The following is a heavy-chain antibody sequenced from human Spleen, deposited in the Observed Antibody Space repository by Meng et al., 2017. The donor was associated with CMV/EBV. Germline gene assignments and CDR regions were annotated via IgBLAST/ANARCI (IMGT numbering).Heavy chain of an antibody. CDR1: AYTFTDYY. V-gene: IGHV1-2*02. Sequence: ASVKVSCKASAYTFTDYYMHWVRQAPGQGLEWMGWINPNSGGTNYAQKFQGRVTMTRDTSISTAYMELSRLRSDDTAVYYCARAGDSNLGFDPWGQGTLVTVSS. D-gene: IGHD4-11*01. CDR3: ARAGDSNLGFDP. CDR2: INPNSGGT. J-gene: IGHJ5*02.